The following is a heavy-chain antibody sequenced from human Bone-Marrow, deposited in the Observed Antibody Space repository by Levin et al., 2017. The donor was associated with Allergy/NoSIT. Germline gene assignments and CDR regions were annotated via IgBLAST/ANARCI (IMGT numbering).Heavy chain of an antibody. CDR2: IYYSGST. Sequence: SETLSLTCTVSGGSISSGDYYWSWIRQPPGKGLEWIGYIYYSGSTYYNPSLKSRVTISVDTSKNQFSLKLSSVTAADTAVYYCARINYDSSGYYVPYYFDYWGQGTLVTVSS. J-gene: IGHJ4*02. V-gene: IGHV4-30-4*01. D-gene: IGHD3-22*01. CDR1: GGSISSGDYY. CDR3: ARINYDSSGYYVPYYFDY.